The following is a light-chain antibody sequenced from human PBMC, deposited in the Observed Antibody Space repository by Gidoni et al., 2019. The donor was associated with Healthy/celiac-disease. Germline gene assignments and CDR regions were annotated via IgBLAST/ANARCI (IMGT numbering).Light chain of an antibody. CDR1: QRISSY. CDR3: QQSYSTPYT. J-gene: IGKJ2*01. Sequence: DIQVTQPPSSLSASVGDRVTITCRASQRISSYLNWYQQKPGKAPKLLIYAASSLQSGVPSRFSGSGSGTDFTLTISSLQPEDFATYYCQQSYSTPYTFGQGTKLEIK. V-gene: IGKV1-39*01. CDR2: AAS.